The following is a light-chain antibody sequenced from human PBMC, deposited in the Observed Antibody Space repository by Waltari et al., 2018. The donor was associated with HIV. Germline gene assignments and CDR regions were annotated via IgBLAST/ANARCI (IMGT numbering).Light chain of an antibody. Sequence: DIQMTQSPSSLSASVGNRVTITCRASQGISNYLAWYQQKPGKVPKLLIYAAAGLQTGVPSRFRGSGSGTDFTLTIISLQPEDVATYYCQKYDSAPLTFGGGTKVEIK. CDR2: AAA. J-gene: IGKJ4*01. CDR1: QGISNY. V-gene: IGKV1-27*01. CDR3: QKYDSAPLT.